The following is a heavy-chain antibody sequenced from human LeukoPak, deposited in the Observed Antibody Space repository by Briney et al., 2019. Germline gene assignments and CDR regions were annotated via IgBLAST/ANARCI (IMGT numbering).Heavy chain of an antibody. J-gene: IGHJ3*01. Sequence: KSSETLSLTCAVYGESFSGYYWSWIRQPPGKALEWIGEISHSGSTNYNPSPGSRVTISVDASKNQFSLRLNSVTAADTAVYFCARKYCSTTSCSYGFDVWGQGTMVTVSS. CDR1: GESFSGYY. CDR3: ARKYCSTTSCSYGFDV. V-gene: IGHV4-34*01. D-gene: IGHD2-2*01. CDR2: ISHSGST.